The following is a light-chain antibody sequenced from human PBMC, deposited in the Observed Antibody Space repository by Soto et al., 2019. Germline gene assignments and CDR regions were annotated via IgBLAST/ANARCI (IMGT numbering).Light chain of an antibody. CDR2: GAS. Sequence: EIVLTQSPGTLSLSPGERATLSCRASQSVSSSYLAWYQQKPGQAPRLLIYGASSRATGIPDRFSGSGSGTAFTLTISRLVPEEFAVYYCQQYGSSPTFGQGTKVEIK. J-gene: IGKJ1*01. CDR3: QQYGSSPT. CDR1: QSVSSSY. V-gene: IGKV3-20*01.